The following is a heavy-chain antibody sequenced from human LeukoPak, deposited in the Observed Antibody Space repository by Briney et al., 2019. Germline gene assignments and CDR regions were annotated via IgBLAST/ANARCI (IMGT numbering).Heavy chain of an antibody. CDR2: IKSKTDGGTT. J-gene: IGHJ5*02. CDR1: GFTFSNAW. CDR3: TAPVIAVAGGFDP. V-gene: IGHV3-15*01. D-gene: IGHD6-19*01. Sequence: GGSLRLSCAASGFTFSNAWMSWVRQAPGKGLEWVGRIKSKTDGGTTDYAAPVNGRFTISRDDSKNTLYLQMNSLKTEDTAVYYCTAPVIAVAGGFDPWGQGTLVTVSS.